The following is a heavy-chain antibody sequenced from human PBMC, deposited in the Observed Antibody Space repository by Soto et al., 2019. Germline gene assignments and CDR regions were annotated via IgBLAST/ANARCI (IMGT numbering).Heavy chain of an antibody. Sequence: QAHLEQSGAELKRPGASVKVSCKASGYTFSDFDINWLRQASGQGPEWMGWMNAKSGDTFFPQRSQSRFTMPPETSLSTAYMEMRSSTSDDTAIYYCARGNPFNPAAFDVWGQGTTVAVSS. CDR2: MNAKSGDT. CDR3: ARGNPFNPAAFDV. V-gene: IGHV1-8*01. CDR1: GYTFSDFD. J-gene: IGHJ6*02.